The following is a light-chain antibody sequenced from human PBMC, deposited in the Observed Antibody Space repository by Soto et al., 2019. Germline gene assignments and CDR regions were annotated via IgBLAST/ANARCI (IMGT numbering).Light chain of an antibody. CDR3: GAWDSSLTGGV. Sequence: QSVLTQPPSVSAAPGQTVTISCSGSSSNIGSDYVSWYQQLPGTAPKLLIYENSERPSGIPDRFSGSKSGTSATLGITGLQTGDEADYYCGAWDSSLTGGVFGGGTKVTVL. CDR1: SSNIGSDY. CDR2: ENS. V-gene: IGLV1-51*02. J-gene: IGLJ2*01.